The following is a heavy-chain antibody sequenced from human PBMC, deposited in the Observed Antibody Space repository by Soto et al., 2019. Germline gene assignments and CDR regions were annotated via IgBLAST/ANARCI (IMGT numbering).Heavy chain of an antibody. CDR2: IKSKTDGGTT. D-gene: IGHD2-2*01. J-gene: IGHJ6*02. V-gene: IGHV3-15*07. CDR3: TTGKPAAMYYYYYGMDV. Sequence: GGSLRLSCAASGFTFSNAWMNWVRQAPGKGLEWVGRIKSKTDGGTTDYAAPVKGRFTISRDDSKNTLYLQMNSLKTEDTAVYYCTTGKPAAMYYYYYGMDVWGQGTTVTVSS. CDR1: GFTFSNAW.